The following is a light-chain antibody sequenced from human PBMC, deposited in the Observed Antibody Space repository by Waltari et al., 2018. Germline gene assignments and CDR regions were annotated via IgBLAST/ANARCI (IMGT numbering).Light chain of an antibody. V-gene: IGLV1-47*01. J-gene: IGLJ1*01. CDR2: RNN. Sequence: QSVLTQPPSTSGTPGQRVSISCSGSSSTIGNNSVFWYQHLPGTAPKLLIYRNNQRPPGVPDRFSGSKSGTSASLAISGLRPEDEATYYCAAWDDSLSVSYVFGTGTKVTVL. CDR3: AAWDDSLSVSYV. CDR1: SSTIGNNS.